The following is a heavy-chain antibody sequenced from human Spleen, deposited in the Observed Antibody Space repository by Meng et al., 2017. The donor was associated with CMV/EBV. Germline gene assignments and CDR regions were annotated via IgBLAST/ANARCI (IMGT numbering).Heavy chain of an antibody. V-gene: IGHV3-21*01. CDR3: ARTARKIQLWLEDYYHYGMDV. CDR1: GFTFSSYS. CDR2: ISSSSSYI. D-gene: IGHD5-18*01. Sequence: GESLKISCAASGFTFSSYSMNWVRQAPGKGLEWVSSISSSSSYIYYADSVKGRFTISRDNAKNSLYLQMNSLRAEDTAVYYCARTARKIQLWLEDYYHYGMDVWGQGTTVTVSS. J-gene: IGHJ6*02.